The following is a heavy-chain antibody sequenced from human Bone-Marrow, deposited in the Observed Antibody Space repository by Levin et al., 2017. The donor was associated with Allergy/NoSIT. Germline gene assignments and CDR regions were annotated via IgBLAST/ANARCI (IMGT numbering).Heavy chain of an antibody. J-gene: IGHJ4*02. CDR3: ARRRPSAGEVDY. V-gene: IGHV4-39*01. CDR1: GGSISSSSYY. Sequence: SETLSLTCTVSGGSISSSSYYWGWIRQPPGTGLEWIGSIYYSGSTYYNPSLKSRVTISVDTSKNQFSLKLSSVTAADTAVYYCARRRPSAGEVDYWGQGTLVTVSS. CDR2: IYYSGST. D-gene: IGHD2-21*01.